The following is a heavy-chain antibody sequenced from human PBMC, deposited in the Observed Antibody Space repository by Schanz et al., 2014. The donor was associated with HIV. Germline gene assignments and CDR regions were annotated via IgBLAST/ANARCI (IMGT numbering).Heavy chain of an antibody. Sequence: EVQLLESGGGLVQAGGSLRLSCAASGFTFKSYAMSWVRQAPGKGLEWVSTISAGVGTASYADSVKGRFTISRDNSRNALYLHMNSLRADDTAIYYCVKAYSSGFSGAGSWGQGALVTVSS. CDR3: VKAYSSGFSGAGS. CDR2: ISAGVGTA. CDR1: GFTFKSYA. J-gene: IGHJ5*02. D-gene: IGHD5-18*01. V-gene: IGHV3-23*01.